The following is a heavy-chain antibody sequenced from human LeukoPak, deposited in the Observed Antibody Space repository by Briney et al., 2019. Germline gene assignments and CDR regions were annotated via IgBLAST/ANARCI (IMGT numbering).Heavy chain of an antibody. CDR3: ARIHDYGDYAFDR. D-gene: IGHD4-17*01. CDR1: GGSISPYY. Sequence: SETLSLTCTVPGGSISPYYWSWIRQPPGKGLEYIGYISYTGSTNSNPSLKSRLTISVDTSKNQFSLKLRSVTAADTALYYCARIHDYGDYAFDRWGQGTLVTVSS. CDR2: ISYTGST. J-gene: IGHJ4*02. V-gene: IGHV4-59*08.